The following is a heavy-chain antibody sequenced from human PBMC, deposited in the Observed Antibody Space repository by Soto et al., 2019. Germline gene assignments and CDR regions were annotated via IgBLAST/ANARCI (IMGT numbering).Heavy chain of an antibody. V-gene: IGHV3-30*18. CDR2: ISYDGSNK. CDR1: GFTFSSYG. D-gene: IGHD5-12*01. J-gene: IGHJ6*03. CDR3: AKDGGYSGYGTYYYYMDV. Sequence: GGSLRLSCAASGFTFSSYGMHWVRQAPGKGLEWVAVISYDGSNKYYADSVKGRFTISRDNSKNTLYLQMNSLRAEDTAVYYCAKDGGYSGYGTYYYYMDVWGKGTTVTVSS.